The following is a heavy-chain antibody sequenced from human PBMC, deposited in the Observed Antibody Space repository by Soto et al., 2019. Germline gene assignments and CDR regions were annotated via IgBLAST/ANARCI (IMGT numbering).Heavy chain of an antibody. J-gene: IGHJ5*02. CDR1: GFTFSDYY. CDR2: ISKSGSIT. Sequence: QVHLVESGGGLVKPGGSLRLSCAGSGFTFSDYYMSWIRQPTGKGLEWVSYISKSGSITHYTDSVKGRFTISRDNAKNSLYLQMNSLRADDTALYYCARDLTPYSDYYDESSSETWFDPWGQGTLATVSS. D-gene: IGHD3-22*01. V-gene: IGHV3-11*01. CDR3: ARDLTPYSDYYDESSSETWFDP.